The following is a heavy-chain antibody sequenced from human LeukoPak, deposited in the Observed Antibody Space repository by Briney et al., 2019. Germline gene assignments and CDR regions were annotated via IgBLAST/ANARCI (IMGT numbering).Heavy chain of an antibody. CDR2: IIPIFGTA. D-gene: IGHD1-26*01. Sequence: SVKVSCKASGGTFTSYAISWMRQAPGQGLEWMGRIIPIFGTANYAQKFQGRVTITADKSTSTAYMELSSLRSEDTAVYYCARERRSGSYYSLADYWGQGTLVTVSS. CDR1: GGTFTSYA. V-gene: IGHV1-69*06. CDR3: ARERRSGSYYSLADY. J-gene: IGHJ4*02.